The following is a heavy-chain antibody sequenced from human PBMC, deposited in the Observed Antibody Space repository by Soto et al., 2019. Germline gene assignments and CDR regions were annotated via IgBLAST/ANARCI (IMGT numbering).Heavy chain of an antibody. CDR3: TIGSWSGEVFDI. Sequence: QVQLVQSGAEVKKPGSSVKVSCKDSGGTFSTYSMFWVRQAPGQGLEWMGRIIPMLGVRNYAQRFQDRVTITADKATATVNMELSSLRSEDTALYYCTIGSWSGEVFDIWGQGTMVTVSS. CDR2: IIPMLGVR. V-gene: IGHV1-69*02. D-gene: IGHD2-21*01. J-gene: IGHJ3*02. CDR1: GGTFSTYS.